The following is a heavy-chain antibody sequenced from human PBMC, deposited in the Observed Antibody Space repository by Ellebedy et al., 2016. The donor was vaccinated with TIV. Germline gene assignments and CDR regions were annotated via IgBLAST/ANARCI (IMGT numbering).Heavy chain of an antibody. CDR2: INPTSGVP. J-gene: IGHJ6*02. Sequence: ASVKVSCKASGYAFGGYYMDWVRQAPGQGLEWMGWINPTSGVPNYAQKFQGRITLTRDTSIDTAYMELNRLTYDDTAVYYCARDFFYGSGNYYPYYGMDVWGQGTTVIVSS. CDR1: GYAFGGYY. D-gene: IGHD3-10*01. CDR3: ARDFFYGSGNYYPYYGMDV. V-gene: IGHV1-2*02.